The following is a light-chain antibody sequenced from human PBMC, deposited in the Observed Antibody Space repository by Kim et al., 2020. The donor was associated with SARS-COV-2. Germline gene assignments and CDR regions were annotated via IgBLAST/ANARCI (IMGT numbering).Light chain of an antibody. J-gene: IGKJ4*01. V-gene: IGKV4-1*01. Sequence: DIVMTQSPDSLAVSLGERATINCKSSQSVLYSSNNKNYLAWYQQKPGQPPKLLIYWASTRASGVPDRFSGSGSGTDFTLTISSLQAEDVAVYYCQQYYSTPPSFGRGTKVDIK. CDR1: QSVLYSSNNKNY. CDR2: WAS. CDR3: QQYYSTPPS.